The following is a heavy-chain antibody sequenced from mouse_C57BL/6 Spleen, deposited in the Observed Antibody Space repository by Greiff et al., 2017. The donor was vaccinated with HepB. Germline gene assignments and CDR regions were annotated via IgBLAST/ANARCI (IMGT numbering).Heavy chain of an antibody. J-gene: IGHJ2*01. V-gene: IGHV1-55*01. CDR2: IYPGSGST. D-gene: IGHD2-5*01. Sequence: QVQLQQSGAELVKPGASVKMSCKASGYTFTSYWITWVKQRPGQGLEWIGDIYPGSGSTNYNEKFKSKATLTVDTSSSTAYMPLSSLTSEDSAGYYCARRYSNPFDYWGQGTTLTVSS. CDR3: ARRYSNPFDY. CDR1: GYTFTSYW.